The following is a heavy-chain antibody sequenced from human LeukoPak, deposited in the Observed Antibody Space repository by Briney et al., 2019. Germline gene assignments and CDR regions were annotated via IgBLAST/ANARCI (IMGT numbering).Heavy chain of an antibody. D-gene: IGHD3-10*01. J-gene: IGHJ6*03. Sequence: GGSLRLSCAAPGFTFSTYSMNWVRQAPGKGLEWVSSISSSSSYIYYADSVKGRFTISRDNAKNSLYLQMNSLRAEDTALYYCARDGVILWFGEFYYYMDVWGKGTTVTVSS. CDR2: ISSSSSYI. CDR3: ARDGVILWFGEFYYYMDV. CDR1: GFTFSTYS. V-gene: IGHV3-21*04.